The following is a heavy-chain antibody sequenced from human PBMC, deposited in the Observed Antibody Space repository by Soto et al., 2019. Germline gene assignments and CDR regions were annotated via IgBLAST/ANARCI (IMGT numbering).Heavy chain of an antibody. CDR3: ARARITMVRGVIITPGYFDY. V-gene: IGHV4-31*03. CDR2: IYYSGST. J-gene: IGHJ4*02. CDR1: GGSISSGGYY. Sequence: QVQLQESGPGLVKPSQTLSLTCTVSGGSISSGGYYWSWIRQHPGKGLEWIGYIYYSGSTYYNPSLKTRFTTSVDTSKDQFSLKLRSVTAADTAVYYCARARITMVRGVIITPGYFDYWGQGTLVTVSS. D-gene: IGHD3-10*01.